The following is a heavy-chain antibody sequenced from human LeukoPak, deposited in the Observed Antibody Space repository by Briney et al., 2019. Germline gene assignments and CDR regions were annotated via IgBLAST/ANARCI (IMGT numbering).Heavy chain of an antibody. CDR2: ISGSSSTI. Sequence: PGESLRLSCAASGFIFNSYAMNWVRQAPGKGLEWVSYISGSSSTIYNADSVKGRFTISRDNAKNTLYLQMNSLRDEDTAVYYCARVRFYYDSSGYGFFDYWGQGALVTVSS. V-gene: IGHV3-48*02. CDR1: GFIFNSYA. CDR3: ARVRFYYDSSGYGFFDY. J-gene: IGHJ4*02. D-gene: IGHD3-22*01.